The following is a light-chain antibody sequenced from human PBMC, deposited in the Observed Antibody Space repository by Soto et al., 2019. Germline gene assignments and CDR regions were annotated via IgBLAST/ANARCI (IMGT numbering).Light chain of an antibody. Sequence: QSVLTQPPSVSGAPGQRVTISCTGSSSNIGAGYDVHWYQQVPGTAPKLLIYGDKDRPSGVPDRFSGSKSGTSASLAITGLQAEDEADYYCQSYDNSLSGSCVFGTGTKLTVL. V-gene: IGLV1-40*01. J-gene: IGLJ1*01. CDR1: SSNIGAGYD. CDR3: QSYDNSLSGSCV. CDR2: GDK.